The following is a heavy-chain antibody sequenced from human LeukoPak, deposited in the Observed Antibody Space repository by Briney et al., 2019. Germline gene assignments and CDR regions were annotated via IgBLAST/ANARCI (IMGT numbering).Heavy chain of an antibody. J-gene: IGHJ4*02. CDR1: GFTFDDYT. V-gene: IGHV3-43*01. Sequence: GGSLRLSCAASGFTFDDYTMHWVRQAPGKGLEWVSLISWDGGSTYYADSVKGRFTISRDNSKNSLYLQMNSLRTEDTALYYCAKDRVGAGYDHGALDYWGQGTLVAVSS. CDR2: ISWDGGST. D-gene: IGHD5-12*01. CDR3: AKDRVGAGYDHGALDY.